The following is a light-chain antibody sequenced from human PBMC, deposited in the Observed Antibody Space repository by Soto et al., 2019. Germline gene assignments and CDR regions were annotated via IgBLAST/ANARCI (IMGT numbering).Light chain of an antibody. J-gene: IGKJ2*01. CDR1: QDVSHW. CDR3: QHYDSYPYT. V-gene: IGKV1-5*03. CDR2: KAS. Sequence: DIHMDQSPSALSASVGDRVTITCRASQDVSHWLAWYQQKPGQAPKLVIYKASSLESGVPSRFSGRGSGTEFTLTIRDLQPDDFATYYSQHYDSYPYTFGQGTSLEIK.